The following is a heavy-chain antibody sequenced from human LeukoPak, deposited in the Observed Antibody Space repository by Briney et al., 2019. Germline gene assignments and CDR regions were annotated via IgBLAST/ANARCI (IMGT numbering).Heavy chain of an antibody. V-gene: IGHV3-7*01. CDR1: GFTFSSYW. J-gene: IGHJ4*02. Sequence: GGSLRLSCAVSGFTFSSYWMSWVRQAPGKGLEWVANIYQDGSEKYNVDSVKGRFTISRDNAKNSLYLQMNSLRAEDTGVYYRARGGSSGSLDYWGQGTLVTVSS. D-gene: IGHD6-19*01. CDR2: IYQDGSEK. CDR3: ARGGSSGSLDY.